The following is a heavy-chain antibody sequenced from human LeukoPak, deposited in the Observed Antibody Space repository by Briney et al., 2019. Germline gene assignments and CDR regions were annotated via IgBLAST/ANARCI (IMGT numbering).Heavy chain of an antibody. V-gene: IGHV1-46*01. CDR3: AGEGPYCSGTSCYGGFDY. D-gene: IGHD2-2*01. Sequence: GASVKVSCKAPGYTFTSHYMHWVRQAPGQGLEWMGIINPNGGNTGYAQKFQGRVTMTRDTSTSTVYMELSSLRSEDTAVYYCAGEGPYCSGTSCYGGFDYWGQGTLVTVSS. CDR2: INPNGGNT. J-gene: IGHJ4*02. CDR1: GYTFTSHY.